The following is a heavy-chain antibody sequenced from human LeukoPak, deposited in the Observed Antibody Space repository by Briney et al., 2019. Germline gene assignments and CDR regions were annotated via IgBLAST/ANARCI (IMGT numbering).Heavy chain of an antibody. CDR1: GFTFSSYG. Sequence: PGRSLRLSCAASGFTFSSYGMHWVRQAPGKGLEWVAVISYDGSNKYYADSVKGRFTISRDNSKNTLYLQMNSLRAEDTAVYYCAKDSIMRQQLGYGMDVWGQGTTVTVSS. CDR3: AKDSIMRQQLGYGMDV. CDR2: ISYDGSNK. D-gene: IGHD6-13*01. J-gene: IGHJ6*02. V-gene: IGHV3-30*18.